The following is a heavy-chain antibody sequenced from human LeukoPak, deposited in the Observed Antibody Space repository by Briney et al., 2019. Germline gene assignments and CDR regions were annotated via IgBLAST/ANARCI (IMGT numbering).Heavy chain of an antibody. Sequence: SETLSLTCAVYGGSFSGYYWSWIRQPPGKGLEWIGEINHSGSTNYNPSPKSRVTISVDTSKNQFSLKLSSVTAADTAVYYCATFYCSSTSCYFGYWGQGTLVTVSS. D-gene: IGHD2-2*01. CDR3: ATFYCSSTSCYFGY. CDR1: GGSFSGYY. CDR2: INHSGST. J-gene: IGHJ4*02. V-gene: IGHV4-34*01.